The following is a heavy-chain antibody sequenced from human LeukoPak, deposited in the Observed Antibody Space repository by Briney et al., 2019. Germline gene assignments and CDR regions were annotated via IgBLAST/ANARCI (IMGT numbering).Heavy chain of an antibody. D-gene: IGHD6-13*01. Sequence: SETLSLTRTVSGGSISRYYWRWIRQPAGKGLEWIGRIYTSGSTNYNPSLKSPVTMSVDTSKNQFSLKLSSVTAADTAVYYCARDSSSWQPKRYYFDHWGQGTLVTVSS. J-gene: IGHJ4*02. V-gene: IGHV4-4*07. CDR1: GGSISRYY. CDR2: IYTSGST. CDR3: ARDSSSWQPKRYYFDH.